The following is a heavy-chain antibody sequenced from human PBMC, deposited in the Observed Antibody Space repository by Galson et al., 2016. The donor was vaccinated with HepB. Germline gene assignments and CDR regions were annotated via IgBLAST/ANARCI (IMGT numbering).Heavy chain of an antibody. CDR2: ISSSSSYI. Sequence: SLRLSCAASGFTFSSYSMNWVRQAPGKGLEWVSSISSSSSYIYYADAVKGRFTISRDNAKNSLYLQMNSLRAEDTAVYYCAAWLLSGSYVLGAFDIWGQGTMVTVSS. D-gene: IGHD1-26*01. J-gene: IGHJ3*02. V-gene: IGHV3-21*01. CDR1: GFTFSSYS. CDR3: AAWLLSGSYVLGAFDI.